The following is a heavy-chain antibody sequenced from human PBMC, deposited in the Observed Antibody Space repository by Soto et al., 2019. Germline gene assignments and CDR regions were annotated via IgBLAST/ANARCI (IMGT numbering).Heavy chain of an antibody. J-gene: IGHJ3*02. Sequence: EVQLVESGGGLVEPGGSLRLSCAASGFTFTNVWMTWVRQAPGKGLEWVGRIKRKIDDGTTDYAAPVKGRFTISRDDSKSTLDLQMNSLKTEDTAVYYCTTEHYCSSTTCPGAFDMWGQGTMVTVSS. CDR2: IKRKIDDGTT. CDR1: GFTFTNVW. V-gene: IGHV3-15*01. D-gene: IGHD2-2*01. CDR3: TTEHYCSSTTCPGAFDM.